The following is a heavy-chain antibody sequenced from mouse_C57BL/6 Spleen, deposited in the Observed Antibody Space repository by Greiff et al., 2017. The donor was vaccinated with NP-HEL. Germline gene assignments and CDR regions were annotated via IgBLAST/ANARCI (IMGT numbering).Heavy chain of an antibody. D-gene: IGHD1-1*01. CDR1: GFTFSDYG. V-gene: IGHV5-17*01. Sequence: EVMLVESGGGLVKPGGSLKLSCAASGFTFSDYGMHWVRQAPEKGLEWVAYISSGSSTIYYADTVKGRFTISRDNAKNTLFLQMTSLRSEDTAMYYCARLKSYYGSSYPYYFDYWGQGTTLTVSS. J-gene: IGHJ2*01. CDR3: ARLKSYYGSSYPYYFDY. CDR2: ISSGSSTI.